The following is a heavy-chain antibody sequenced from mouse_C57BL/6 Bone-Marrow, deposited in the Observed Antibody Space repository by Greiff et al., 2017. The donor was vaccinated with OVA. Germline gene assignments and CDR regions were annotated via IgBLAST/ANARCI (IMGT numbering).Heavy chain of an antibody. D-gene: IGHD1-1*01. CDR2: IDPEDGET. V-gene: IGHV14-2*01. CDR3: VYGWYFDH. CDR1: GFNIKDYY. Sequence: VQLQQSGAELVKPGASVKLSCTASGFNIKDYYMHWVKQRTEQGLEWIGRIDPEDGETKYAPKFPGKATRTADTSSNTAYLQLSSLTSEDTAVYYCVYGWYFDHWGQGTTLTVSS. J-gene: IGHJ2*01.